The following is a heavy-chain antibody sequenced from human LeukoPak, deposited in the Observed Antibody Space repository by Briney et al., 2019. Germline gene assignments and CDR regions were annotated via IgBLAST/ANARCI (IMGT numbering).Heavy chain of an antibody. D-gene: IGHD6-19*01. CDR3: ARVGSGSFDY. CDR2: INHSGST. V-gene: IGHV4-34*01. Sequence: SETLSLTCAVYGGSFSGYYWSWIRQPPGKGLEWIGEINHSGSTNYNPSLKSRVTISVDTSKNQFSLKLSSVTAADTAVYYCARVGSGSFDYWGQGALVTVSS. CDR1: GGSFSGYY. J-gene: IGHJ4*02.